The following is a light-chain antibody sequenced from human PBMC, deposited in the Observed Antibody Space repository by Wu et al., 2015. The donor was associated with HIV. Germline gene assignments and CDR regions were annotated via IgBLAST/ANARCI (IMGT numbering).Light chain of an antibody. J-gene: IGKJ5*01. Sequence: AWYQHKPGQSPRLLIYEAYKKAAGVSARFSGAGSGTDFSLTITRVEPDDSAIYFCQQYASPPITFGPGTRL. CDR3: QQYASPPIT. CDR2: EAY. V-gene: IGKV3-11*01.